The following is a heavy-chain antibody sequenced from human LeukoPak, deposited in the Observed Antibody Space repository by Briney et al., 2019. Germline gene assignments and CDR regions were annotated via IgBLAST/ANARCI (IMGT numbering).Heavy chain of an antibody. CDR3: ARGLRSLFGPLLGAFDI. V-gene: IGHV3-48*01. Sequence: GGSLRLSCAASGFTFSSYSMNWVRQAPGKGVEWVSYISSSSSTIYYADSVKGRFTISRDNAKNSLYLQMNSLRAEDTAVYYCARGLRSLFGPLLGAFDIWGQGTMVTVSS. J-gene: IGHJ3*02. CDR2: ISSSSSTI. CDR1: GFTFSSYS. D-gene: IGHD3/OR15-3a*01.